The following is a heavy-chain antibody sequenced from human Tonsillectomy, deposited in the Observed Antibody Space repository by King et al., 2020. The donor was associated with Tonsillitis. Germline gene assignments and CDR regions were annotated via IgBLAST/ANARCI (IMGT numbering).Heavy chain of an antibody. V-gene: IGHV4-39*01. Sequence: QLQESGPGLVKPSETLSLTCTVSGGSVSSVTYYWGWIRQPPGKGLEWVGTIHYGGSTYYNTSLKSRVTISVDTSKNQFSLKLISVTAADTAAYFCARQGGASSPLGTSFDYWGQGVLVAVSS. CDR1: GGSVSSVTYY. J-gene: IGHJ4*02. D-gene: IGHD6-6*01. CDR2: IHYGGST. CDR3: ARQGGASSPLGTSFDY.